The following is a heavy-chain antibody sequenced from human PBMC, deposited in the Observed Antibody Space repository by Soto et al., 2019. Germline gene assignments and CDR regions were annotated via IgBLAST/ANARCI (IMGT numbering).Heavy chain of an antibody. V-gene: IGHV4-38-2*01. Sequence: SETLSLTCAVSGYSISSGYYWGWIRQPPGKGLEWIGSIYHSGSTYYNPSLKSRVTISVDTSKNQFSLKLSSVTAADTAVYYCASWRVTFPYYYGMDVWGQGTTVTVSS. J-gene: IGHJ6*02. CDR1: GYSISSGYY. CDR2: IYHSGST. CDR3: ASWRVTFPYYYGMDV.